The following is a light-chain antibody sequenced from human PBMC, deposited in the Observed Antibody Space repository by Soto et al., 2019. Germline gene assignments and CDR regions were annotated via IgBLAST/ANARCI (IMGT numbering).Light chain of an antibody. V-gene: IGLV2-14*01. J-gene: IGLJ1*01. CDR3: TSYSSGTTRYV. CDR1: SSDIGFSNY. Sequence: QSALTQPASVSGSPGQSITISCTGTSSDIGFSNYVSWYQQHPGKAPKLMIYEVSHRPSGVSDRFSGSKSGNTASVTISGLQAEDEADYYCTSYSSGTTRYVFGAGTKVTVL. CDR2: EVS.